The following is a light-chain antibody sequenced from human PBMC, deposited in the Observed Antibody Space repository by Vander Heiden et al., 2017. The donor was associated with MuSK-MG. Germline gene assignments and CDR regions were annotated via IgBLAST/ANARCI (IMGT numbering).Light chain of an antibody. V-gene: IGLV5-45*03. J-gene: IGLJ3*02. CDR3: RIWYSSTWV. CDR1: SVINVGISR. Sequence: QAVLTPPSSLSASPGASASLTCTLHSVINVGISRVYWFQQKPGGPPRCLLNYKSDSDKRQGSGVPRRFSGSKDVSANAGILLISGLHAEDEADYYCRIWYSSTWVFGGGTKLTVL. CDR2: YKSDSDK.